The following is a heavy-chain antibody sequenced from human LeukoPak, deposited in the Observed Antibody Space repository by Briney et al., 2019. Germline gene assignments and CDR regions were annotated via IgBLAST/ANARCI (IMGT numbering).Heavy chain of an antibody. CDR2: ISSSSSTI. CDR3: ARAKYYYDSSGYYYLDY. V-gene: IGHV3-48*01. Sequence: PGGSLIPSCGSSGFTFSSYRLTWVGQAPGKGLEWVSYISSSSSTIYYADSVKGRFTISRDNAKNSLYLQMNSLRAEDTAVYYCARAKYYYDSSGYYYLDYWGQGTLVTVSS. D-gene: IGHD3-22*01. CDR1: GFTFSSYR. J-gene: IGHJ4*02.